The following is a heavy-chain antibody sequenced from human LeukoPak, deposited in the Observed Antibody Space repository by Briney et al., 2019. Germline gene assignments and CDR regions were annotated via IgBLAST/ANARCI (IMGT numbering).Heavy chain of an antibody. Sequence: PAGSLRLSCAASGFTFSSYGMSWVRQAPGKGLEWVSAISGSGGSTYYADSVKGRFTISRDNSKNTLYLQMNSLRAEDTAVYYCAKEDDSSGYSLHYFDYWGQGTLVTVSS. D-gene: IGHD3-22*01. J-gene: IGHJ4*02. CDR1: GFTFSSYG. CDR3: AKEDDSSGYSLHYFDY. CDR2: ISGSGGST. V-gene: IGHV3-23*01.